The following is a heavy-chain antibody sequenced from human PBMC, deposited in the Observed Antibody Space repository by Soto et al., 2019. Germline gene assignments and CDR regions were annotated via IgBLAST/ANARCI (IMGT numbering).Heavy chain of an antibody. V-gene: IGHV1-18*01. Sequence: QVQLVQSGAEVKKPGASVKVSCKASGYTFTSYGISWVRQAPGQGLEWMGWISAYNGNTNYAQKLQGRVTMTTDTSTSTAYMELRSLRSDDTAMYYGARSLISIVGATTVDYWGQGTLVTVSS. CDR3: ARSLISIVGATTVDY. CDR2: ISAYNGNT. D-gene: IGHD1-26*01. CDR1: GYTFTSYG. J-gene: IGHJ4*02.